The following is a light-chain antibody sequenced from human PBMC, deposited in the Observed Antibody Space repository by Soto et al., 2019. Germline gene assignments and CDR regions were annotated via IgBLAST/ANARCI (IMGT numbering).Light chain of an antibody. CDR3: QQYCSSLLT. CDR2: GAS. CDR1: QSVSSSY. V-gene: IGKV3-20*01. Sequence: EIVLTQSPGTLSLSPGERATLSCRASQSVSSSYLAWYQQKPGQAPRLLIYGASSRATGIPDRFSGSGSGTDFTLTISRLEPEDCAVYYCQQYCSSLLTFGGGTKVEIK. J-gene: IGKJ4*01.